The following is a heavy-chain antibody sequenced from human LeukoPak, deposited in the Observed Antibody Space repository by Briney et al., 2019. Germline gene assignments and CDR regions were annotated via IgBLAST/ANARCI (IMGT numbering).Heavy chain of an antibody. Sequence: GGSLRLSCAASGXTFSSYSMNWVRQAPGKGLEWVSYISSSGSSIYYADSVKGRFTISRDNAKNSLYLQMNSLRAEDTAVYYCARNGDGHFDYWGQGNLVTVSS. D-gene: IGHD7-27*01. J-gene: IGHJ4*02. CDR2: ISSSGSSI. CDR3: ARNGDGHFDY. V-gene: IGHV3-48*04. CDR1: GXTFSSYS.